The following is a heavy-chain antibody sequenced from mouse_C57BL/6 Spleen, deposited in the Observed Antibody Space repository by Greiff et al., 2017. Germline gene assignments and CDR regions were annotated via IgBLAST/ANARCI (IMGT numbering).Heavy chain of an antibody. D-gene: IGHD2-5*01. V-gene: IGHV1-15*01. CDR2: IDPETGGT. CDR3: TRYYSNYGDYAMDY. CDR1: GYTFTDYE. J-gene: IGHJ4*01. Sequence: VQLQQSGAELVRPGASVTLSCKASGYTFTDYEMHWVKQTPVHGLEWIGAIDPETGGTAYNQKFKGKAILTADKSSSTAYMELRSLTSEDSAVYYCTRYYSNYGDYAMDYWGQGTSGTVSS.